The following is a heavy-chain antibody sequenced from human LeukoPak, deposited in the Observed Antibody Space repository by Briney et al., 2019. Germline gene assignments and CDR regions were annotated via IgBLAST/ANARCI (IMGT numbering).Heavy chain of an antibody. V-gene: IGHV4-59*05. CDR2: VFSSGST. CDR3: ARLWSTHCSGGSCPHQPNY. J-gene: IGHJ4*02. D-gene: IGHD2-15*01. Sequence: PSEALSLTCTVAGDSIRSYYWSWIRQPPGKGLERIGRVFSSGSTYYNPSLKSRVTISVDTSKNQFSLKLSSVIAADTAVYYCARLWSTHCSGGSCPHQPNYWGQGTLVTVSS. CDR1: GDSIRSYY.